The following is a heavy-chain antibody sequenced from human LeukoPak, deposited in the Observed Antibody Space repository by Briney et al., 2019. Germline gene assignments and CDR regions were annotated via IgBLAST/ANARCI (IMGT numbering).Heavy chain of an antibody. V-gene: IGHV4-30-2*01. CDR1: GGSISSGGYS. D-gene: IGHD1-26*01. J-gene: IGHJ6*02. CDR3: ARAIGLVGASYYYYGMDV. Sequence: PSETLSLTCAVSGGSISSGGYSWSWIRQPPGKGLEWIGYIYHSGSTYYNPSLKSRVTISVDRSKNQFSLKLSSVTAADTAVYYCARAIGLVGASYYYYGMDVWGQGTTVTVSS. CDR2: IYHSGST.